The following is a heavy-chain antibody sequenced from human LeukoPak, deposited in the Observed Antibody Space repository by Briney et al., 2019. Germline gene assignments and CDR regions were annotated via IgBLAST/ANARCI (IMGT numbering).Heavy chain of an antibody. J-gene: IGHJ4*02. CDR3: ARDEVDTESLDH. CDR1: GGTFSSYA. V-gene: IGHV1-69*04. CDR2: IIPILGIA. D-gene: IGHD5-18*01. Sequence: VQVSCNASGGTFSSYAISWVRQAPGQGLEWMGRIIPILGIANYAQKFQGRVTITADKSTSTAYMELSSLRSEDTAVYYCARDEVDTESLDHWGQGSLVTVSS.